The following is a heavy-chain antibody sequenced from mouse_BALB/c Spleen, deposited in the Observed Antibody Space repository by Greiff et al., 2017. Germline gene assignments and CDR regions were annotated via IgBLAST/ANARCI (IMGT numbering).Heavy chain of an antibody. V-gene: IGHV1S29*02. CDR3: ARQGPNSLLRFTYYAMDY. D-gene: IGHD1-2*01. CDR2: IYPYNGGT. J-gene: IGHJ4*01. Sequence: EVQLHQSGPELVKPGASVKISCKASGYTFTDYNMHWVKQSHGKSLEWIGYIYPYNGGTGYNQKFKSKATLTVDNYSSTAYMELRSLTSEDAAVYYCARQGPNSLLRFTYYAMDYWGQGTSVTVSS. CDR1: GYTFTDYN.